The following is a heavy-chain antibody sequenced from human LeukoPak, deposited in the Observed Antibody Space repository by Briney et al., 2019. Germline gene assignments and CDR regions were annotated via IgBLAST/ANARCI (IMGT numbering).Heavy chain of an antibody. J-gene: IGHJ5*02. V-gene: IGHV1-2*02. CDR1: GYTFTGYY. CDR2: INPNSGGT. CDR3: ARGPYYDFWSGYLGSDNWFDP. Sequence: ASVKVSCKASGYTFTGYYMHWVRQAPGQGLEWMGWINPNSGGTNYAQKFQGRVTMTRDTSISTAYMELSGLRSDDTAVYYCARGPYYDFWSGYLGSDNWFDPWGQGTLVTVSS. D-gene: IGHD3-3*01.